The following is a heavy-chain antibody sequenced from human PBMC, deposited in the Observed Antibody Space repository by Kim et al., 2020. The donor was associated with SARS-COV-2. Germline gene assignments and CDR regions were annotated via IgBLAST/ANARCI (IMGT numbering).Heavy chain of an antibody. CDR2: IYYSGST. V-gene: IGHV4-59*13. D-gene: IGHD1-26*01. J-gene: IGHJ6*02. Sequence: SETLSLTCTVSGGSISSYYWSWIRQPPGKGLEWIGYIYYSGSTNYNPSLKSRVTISVDTSKNQFSLKLSSVTAADTAVYYCARAGPYSGSYFLYYYYGMDVWGQGTTVTVSS. CDR1: GGSISSYY. CDR3: ARAGPYSGSYFLYYYYGMDV.